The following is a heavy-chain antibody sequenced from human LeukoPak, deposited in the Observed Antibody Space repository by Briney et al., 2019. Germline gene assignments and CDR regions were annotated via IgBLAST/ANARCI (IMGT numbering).Heavy chain of an antibody. CDR1: GYTFTGYY. Sequence: ASVKVSCKASGYTFTGYYIHWGRQSPGQGLEWMGWINPDSGGTNSAQNFQGRVTMTRDTSISTAYMELNRLRSDDTAVYYCARDTVVMSTPYYYYYGMDVWGQGTTVTVSS. CDR3: ARDTVVMSTPYYYYYGMDV. V-gene: IGHV1-2*02. CDR2: INPDSGGT. D-gene: IGHD4-23*01. J-gene: IGHJ6*02.